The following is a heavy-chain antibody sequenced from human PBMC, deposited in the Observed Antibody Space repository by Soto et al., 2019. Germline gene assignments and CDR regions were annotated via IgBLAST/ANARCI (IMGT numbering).Heavy chain of an antibody. Sequence: ASVKVSCKASGYTFTGYYMHWVRQAPGQGLEWMGWINPNSGGTNYAQKFQGWVTMNRDTSISTAYMELSRLRSDDTAVYYCARGGGYDSASYYYYYYMDVWGKGTTVTVSS. CDR3: ARGGGYDSASYYYYYYMDV. V-gene: IGHV1-2*04. D-gene: IGHD5-12*01. J-gene: IGHJ6*03. CDR2: INPNSGGT. CDR1: GYTFTGYY.